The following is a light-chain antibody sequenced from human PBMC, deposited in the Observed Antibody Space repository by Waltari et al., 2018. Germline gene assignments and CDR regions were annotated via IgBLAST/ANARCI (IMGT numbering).Light chain of an antibody. J-gene: IGKJ2*01. CDR2: GAS. V-gene: IGKV3-20*01. CDR1: QSVGSNF. Sequence: EIVLTQSPDTLSLSPGERATLSCRASQSVGSNFLAWYQQRPGQAPRLLIYGASSRADDLPARFSASGSETDFTLTISRLEPEDFAVYYCQQYGRSPYTFGQGTKLEI. CDR3: QQYGRSPYT.